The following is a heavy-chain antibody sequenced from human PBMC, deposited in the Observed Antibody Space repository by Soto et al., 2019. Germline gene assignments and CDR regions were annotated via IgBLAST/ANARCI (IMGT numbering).Heavy chain of an antibody. J-gene: IGHJ6*02. D-gene: IGHD6-13*01. CDR3: GRGPSPRAPAGGTPYYYAMDV. Sequence: GASVKVSCKASGYDFTAYDINWARQASGQGLEWMGWMNPINGAAGSARRFQGRVSMTRNTATGTAYLELTSLRSDDTAVYYCGRGPSPRAPAGGTPYYYAMDVWGQGTTVTVSS. CDR1: GYDFTAYD. V-gene: IGHV1-8*02. CDR2: MNPINGAA.